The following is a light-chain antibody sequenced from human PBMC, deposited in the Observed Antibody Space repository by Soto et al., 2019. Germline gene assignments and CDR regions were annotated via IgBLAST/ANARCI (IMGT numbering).Light chain of an antibody. CDR3: QQYKSLLS. CDR2: DAS. J-gene: IGKJ3*01. V-gene: IGKV1-33*01. CDR1: QDISKY. Sequence: DIQMTQSPSSLSASVGDRVTITCQASQDISKYLNWYQQKPGKAPKLLIYDASNLETGVPSRFSVSGSGTDFTLTINSLQPEDIAKYYCQQYKSLLSFGPGTKVDIK.